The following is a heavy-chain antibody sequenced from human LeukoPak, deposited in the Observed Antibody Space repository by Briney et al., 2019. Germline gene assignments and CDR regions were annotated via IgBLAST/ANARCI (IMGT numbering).Heavy chain of an antibody. V-gene: IGHV1-2*02. CDR3: ARKGEYYGDYDY. D-gene: IGHD4-17*01. CDR1: GYTFTGYY. Sequence: GASVMVSCKPSGYTFTGYYIHWVRQAPGQGLEWMGLIYPNSGGPYYAQNFQGRVTMTRDTSISTAYMELSSLRSDDTAVYYCARKGEYYGDYDYWGQGTLVTVSS. J-gene: IGHJ4*02. CDR2: IYPNSGGP.